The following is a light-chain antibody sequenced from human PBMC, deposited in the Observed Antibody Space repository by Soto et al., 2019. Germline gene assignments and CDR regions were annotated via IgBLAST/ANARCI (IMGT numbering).Light chain of an antibody. V-gene: IGKV1-39*01. CDR1: QSISSY. J-gene: IGKJ4*01. CDR3: QNGYSTPLN. Sequence: DIQMTQSPSSLSASVGDKVTITCRASQSISSYLNWYQQRPGKAPNLLIYAASTLQSGVPSRFSGSGSGTDFTLTISSLQPEDFATYFCQNGYSTPLNFGGGTKVDIK. CDR2: AAS.